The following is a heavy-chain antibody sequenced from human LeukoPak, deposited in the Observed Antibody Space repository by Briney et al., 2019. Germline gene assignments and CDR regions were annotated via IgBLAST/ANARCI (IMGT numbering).Heavy chain of an antibody. J-gene: IGHJ4*02. CDR1: SGSIRSGDYY. CDR3: ARLGSAPFDY. CDR2: ISYTGTT. V-gene: IGHV4-30-4*08. D-gene: IGHD3-10*01. Sequence: PSETLSLTCTVSSGSIRSGDYYWSWIRQPPGKGLEWIGYISYTGTTYYNPSLKSRVTISEDTSKNLFSLKLNSVTAADTAVYYCARLGSAPFDYWGQGTLVTASS.